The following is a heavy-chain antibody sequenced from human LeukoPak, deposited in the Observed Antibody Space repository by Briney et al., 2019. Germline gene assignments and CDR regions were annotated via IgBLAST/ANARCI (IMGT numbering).Heavy chain of an antibody. CDR2: ISAYNGNT. J-gene: IGHJ4*02. Sequence: ASVNVSCKASGYTFTSYGISWVRQAPGQGLEWMGWISAYNGNTNYAQKLQGRVTMTTDTSTSTAYMELRSLRSDDTAVYYCARDLVTYYYYDSSGHYFDYWGQGTLVTVSS. CDR1: GYTFTSYG. CDR3: ARDLVTYYYYDSSGHYFDY. V-gene: IGHV1-18*01. D-gene: IGHD3-22*01.